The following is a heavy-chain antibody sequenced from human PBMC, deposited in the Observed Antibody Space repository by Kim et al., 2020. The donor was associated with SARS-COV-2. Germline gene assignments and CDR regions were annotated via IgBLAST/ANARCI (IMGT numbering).Heavy chain of an antibody. D-gene: IGHD2-15*01. CDR2: ISKTGGRT. Sequence: GGSLRLSCAASGFTFSNYDMSWVRQPPGQGLEWVSAISKTGGRTYYADSVLGRFTISRDNSANTMYLQMNSLRAEDTAIYYCAKGLIIGSAYDYWGQGTLVTVSS. V-gene: IGHV3-23*01. CDR1: GFTFSNYD. J-gene: IGHJ4*02. CDR3: AKGLIIGSAYDY.